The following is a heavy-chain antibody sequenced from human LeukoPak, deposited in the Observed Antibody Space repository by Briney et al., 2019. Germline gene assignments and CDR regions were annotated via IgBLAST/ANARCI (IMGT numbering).Heavy chain of an antibody. V-gene: IGHV1-24*01. J-gene: IGHJ6*02. CDR3: ARGRGDYSYYYYYYGMDV. CDR2: FDPEDGET. CDR1: GYTLTELS. Sequence: ASVKVSCKVSGYTLTELSMHWVRQAPGKGLVWMGGFDPEDGETIYAQKFQGRVTMTRNTSISTAYMELSSLRSEDTAVYYCARGRGDYSYYYYYYGMDVWGQGTTVTVSS. D-gene: IGHD2-21*02.